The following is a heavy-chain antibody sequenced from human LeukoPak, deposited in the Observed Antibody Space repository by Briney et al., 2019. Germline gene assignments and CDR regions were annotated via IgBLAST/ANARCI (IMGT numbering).Heavy chain of an antibody. D-gene: IGHD3-10*01. V-gene: IGHV3-30*04. CDR2: ISYDGSNK. Sequence: PGRSLRLSCAASGFTFSSYAIHWVRQAPGKGLEWVAVISYDGSNKNYADSVKGRFTISRDNAKNSLYLQMNSLRVEDTAVYYCARDRVSGSGSIDYWGQGTLVTVSS. CDR1: GFTFSSYA. J-gene: IGHJ4*02. CDR3: ARDRVSGSGSIDY.